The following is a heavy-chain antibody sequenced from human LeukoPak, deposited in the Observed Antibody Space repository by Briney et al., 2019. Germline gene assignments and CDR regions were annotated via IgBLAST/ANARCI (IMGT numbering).Heavy chain of an antibody. Sequence: SETLSLTCTVSGGSISSYYWSWIRQPPGKGLEWIGYIYYSGSTNYNPSLKSRVTISVDTSKNQFSLKLSSVTAADTAVYYCARATLGYGPFDYWGQGTLVTVSS. J-gene: IGHJ4*02. CDR2: IYYSGST. CDR3: ARATLGYGPFDY. CDR1: GGSISSYY. D-gene: IGHD7-27*01. V-gene: IGHV4-59*01.